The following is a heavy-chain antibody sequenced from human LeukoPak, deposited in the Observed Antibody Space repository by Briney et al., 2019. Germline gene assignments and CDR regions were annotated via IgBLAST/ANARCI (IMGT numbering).Heavy chain of an antibody. Sequence: PGGSLRLSCAASGFTFSSYSMNWVRQAPGKGLEWVSYISSSSSTIYYADSVKGRFTISRDNSKNTLYLQMNSLRAEDTAVYYCAREEGSSGSYWYFDLWGRGTLVTVSS. CDR2: ISSSSSTI. J-gene: IGHJ2*01. CDR1: GFTFSSYS. CDR3: AREEGSSGSYWYFDL. D-gene: IGHD6-19*01. V-gene: IGHV3-48*01.